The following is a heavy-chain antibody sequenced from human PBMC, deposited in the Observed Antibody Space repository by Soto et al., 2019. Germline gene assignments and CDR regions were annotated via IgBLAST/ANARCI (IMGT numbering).Heavy chain of an antibody. CDR3: AMFTPYCSGGSCYSGYYYGMDV. J-gene: IGHJ6*02. Sequence: SVKVSCKASGGTFSSYAISWVRQAPGQGLEWMGGVIPIFGTANYAQKFQGRVTITADESTSTAYMELSSLRSEDTAVYYCAMFTPYCSGGSCYSGYYYGMDVWGQGTMVTVSS. CDR1: GGTFSSYA. V-gene: IGHV1-69*13. D-gene: IGHD2-15*01. CDR2: VIPIFGTA.